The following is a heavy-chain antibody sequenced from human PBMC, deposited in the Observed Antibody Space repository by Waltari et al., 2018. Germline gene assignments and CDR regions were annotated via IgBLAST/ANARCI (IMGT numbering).Heavy chain of an antibody. CDR2: GTHSGRT. Sequence: QVQLQQWGAGLLKPSETLSLTCAVYGGSFSGSYWSWIGQPRGKGLEWIGEGTHSGRTRYNPSLKSRVTISVDTSKNQFSRKLSSVTAADTAVYYCARENRVYSGYDFLGAPKYYFDYWGQGTLVTVSS. CDR3: ARENRVYSGYDFLGAPKYYFDY. V-gene: IGHV4-34*01. J-gene: IGHJ4*02. CDR1: GGSFSGSY. D-gene: IGHD5-12*01.